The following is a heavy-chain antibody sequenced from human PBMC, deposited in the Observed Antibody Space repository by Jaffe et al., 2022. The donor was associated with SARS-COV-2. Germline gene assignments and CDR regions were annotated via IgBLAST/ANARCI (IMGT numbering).Heavy chain of an antibody. Sequence: QVQLQESGPGLVKPSETLSLTCIVSGGSLSGYYWGWIRQPPGKGLEWIGNIYYSGAADYNPSLRSRVTISVDTSKNQFSLTLNSVTAADTAVYYCARWAYCGGDCYFLDYWGQGTLVTVSS. J-gene: IGHJ4*02. D-gene: IGHD2-21*02. CDR3: ARWAYCGGDCYFLDY. CDR2: IYYSGAA. V-gene: IGHV4-59*01. CDR1: GGSLSGYY.